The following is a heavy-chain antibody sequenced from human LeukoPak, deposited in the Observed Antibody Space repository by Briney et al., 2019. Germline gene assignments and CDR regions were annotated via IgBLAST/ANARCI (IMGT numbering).Heavy chain of an antibody. CDR2: IYYSGST. D-gene: IGHD3-3*01. CDR1: GGSISSSSYY. CDR3: ARRRYYDFWSGYPSWYFDL. V-gene: IGHV4-39*01. Sequence: MSSETLSLTCTVSGGSISSSSYYRGWIRQPPGKGLEWIGSIYYSGSTYYNPSLKSRVTISVDTSKNQFSLKLSSVTAADTAVYYCARRRYYDFWSGYPSWYFDLWGRGTLVTVSS. J-gene: IGHJ2*01.